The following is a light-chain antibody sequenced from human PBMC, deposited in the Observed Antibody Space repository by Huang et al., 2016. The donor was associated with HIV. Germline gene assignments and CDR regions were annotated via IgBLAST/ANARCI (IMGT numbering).Light chain of an antibody. Sequence: DIVMTQSPDSMTVSLGGRATINCKSSQSLLHSSNDENDLAWYQQKPGQPPKVLIYWASTRESGVPDRFIGSGSGTDFTLTISNLQAEDVAIYFCHQYYTTPQTFGQGTKVAIK. CDR1: QSLLHSSNDEND. CDR2: WAS. CDR3: HQYYTTPQT. J-gene: IGKJ1*01. V-gene: IGKV4-1*01.